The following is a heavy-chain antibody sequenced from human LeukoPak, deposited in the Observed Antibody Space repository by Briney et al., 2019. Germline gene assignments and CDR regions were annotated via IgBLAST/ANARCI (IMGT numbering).Heavy chain of an antibody. CDR3: AKGGAKGRYSSSWYYFDY. CDR2: TTTGGPNT. V-gene: IGHV3-23*01. D-gene: IGHD6-13*01. J-gene: IGHJ4*02. CDR1: GFTFSSYT. Sequence: GGSLRLSCTASGFTFSSYTMSWVRQAPGKGLKWVSTTTTGGPNTYYADSVKGRFTVSRDDSKNTLYLQMNSLRAEDTAVYYCAKGGAKGRYSSSWYYFDYWGQGTLVTVSS.